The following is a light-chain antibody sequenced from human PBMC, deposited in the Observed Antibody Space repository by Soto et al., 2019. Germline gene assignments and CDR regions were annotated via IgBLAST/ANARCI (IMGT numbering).Light chain of an antibody. CDR3: LQYESYPYA. V-gene: IGKV1-16*02. Sequence: DIQMTQSPSSLSASVGDRVTITWRASQGIDNYLAWFQQKPGKAPKCLIYGASNLQSGVPSKFSGSGFGTDFTLTISSLQPEDFATYYCLQYESYPYAFGQGTKLEIK. CDR1: QGIDNY. J-gene: IGKJ2*01. CDR2: GAS.